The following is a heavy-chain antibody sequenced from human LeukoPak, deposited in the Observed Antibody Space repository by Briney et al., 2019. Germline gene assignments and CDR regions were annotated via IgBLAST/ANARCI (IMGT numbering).Heavy chain of an antibody. D-gene: IGHD1-26*01. CDR1: GFTFSSYA. CDR3: AKRAVGATTFVEYFQH. J-gene: IGHJ1*01. CDR2: LSGSGGST. Sequence: GGSLRPSCAASGFTFSSYAMSWVRQAPGKGREWVSALSGSGGSTYYADSVKGRFTISRDNSKNTLYLQMNSLRAEDTAVYYCAKRAVGATTFVEYFQHWGQGTLVTVSS. V-gene: IGHV3-23*01.